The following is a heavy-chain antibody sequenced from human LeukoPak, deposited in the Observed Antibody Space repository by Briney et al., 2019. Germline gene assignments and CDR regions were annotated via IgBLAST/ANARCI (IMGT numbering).Heavy chain of an antibody. Sequence: GGSLRLSCAASGFTFSDYYMSWIRQAPGKGLEWVSYISSSGSTIYYADSVKGRFTISRDNAKNSLYLQMNSLRAEDTAVYYCARERGELRGYSYGYKYYYYYYMDVWGKGTTVTVSS. CDR3: ARERGELRGYSYGYKYYYYYYMDV. V-gene: IGHV3-11*04. D-gene: IGHD5-18*01. CDR1: GFTFSDYY. CDR2: ISSSGSTI. J-gene: IGHJ6*03.